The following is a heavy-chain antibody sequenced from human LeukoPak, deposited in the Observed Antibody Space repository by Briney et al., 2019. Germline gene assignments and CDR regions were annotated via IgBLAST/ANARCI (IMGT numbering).Heavy chain of an antibody. CDR3: ARDSGSMVRGVYFDY. CDR1: GGTFSSYA. D-gene: IGHD3-10*01. J-gene: IGHJ4*02. CDR2: IIPIFGIA. V-gene: IGHV1-69*04. Sequence: SVKVSCKASGGTFSSYAISWVRQAPGQGLEWMGRIIPIFGIANYAQKFQGRVTITADKSTSTAYMELSSLRSEGTAVYYCARDSGSMVRGVYFDYWGQGTLVTVSS.